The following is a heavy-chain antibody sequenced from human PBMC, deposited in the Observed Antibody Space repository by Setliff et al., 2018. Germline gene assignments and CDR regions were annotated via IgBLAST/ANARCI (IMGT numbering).Heavy chain of an antibody. CDR2: ALDDGRA. J-gene: IGHJ4*02. CDR1: GGSITSGSFF. CDR3: ARGTGVYDYVWGSYRSLLSWYFDY. V-gene: IGHV4-39*01. D-gene: IGHD3-16*02. Sequence: TCTVSGGSITSGSFFWGWIRQSPGRGLEWIGSALDDGRASYNESFEGRVTISVDTSKNQFSLKLSSVTAADTAVYYCARGTGVYDYVWGSYRSLLSWYFDYWGQGTLVTVSS.